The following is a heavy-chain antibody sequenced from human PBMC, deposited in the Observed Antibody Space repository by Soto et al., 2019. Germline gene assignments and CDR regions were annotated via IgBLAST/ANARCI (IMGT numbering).Heavy chain of an antibody. CDR3: EQGRYPTMATPLDH. Sequence: EVQLVGSGGGLVQPGRSLRLSCAASGFTFDNRGMHWVRQAPGKGLEWVAGISWDSSTIGYADSVKGRFIISRDDAKNSLYLQMDSLRGEDTALYYCEQGRYPTMATPLDHWGQGTQVIVSS. CDR2: ISWDSSTI. D-gene: IGHD2-15*01. J-gene: IGHJ4*02. CDR1: GFTFDNRG. V-gene: IGHV3-9*01.